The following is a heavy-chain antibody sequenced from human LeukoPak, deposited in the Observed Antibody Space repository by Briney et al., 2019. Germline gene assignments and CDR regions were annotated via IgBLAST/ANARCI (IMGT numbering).Heavy chain of an antibody. CDR2: INPNSGGT. CDR3: ARDQEAFDY. Sequence: GASVKVSCKASGYTFTGYYMHRVRQAPGQGLEWMGWINPNSGGTNYAQKFQGWVTMTRDTSTSTVHMELSGLRSEDTAVYYCARDQEAFDYWGQGTLVTVSS. V-gene: IGHV1-2*04. J-gene: IGHJ4*02. CDR1: GYTFTGYY.